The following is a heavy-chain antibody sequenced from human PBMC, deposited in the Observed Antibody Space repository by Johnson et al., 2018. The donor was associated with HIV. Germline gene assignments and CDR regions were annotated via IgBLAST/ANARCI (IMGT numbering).Heavy chain of an antibody. J-gene: IGHJ3*02. V-gene: IGHV3-33*08. Sequence: QMLLVESGGGVVQPGRSLRLSCAASGFTFSSYAMHWVRQAPGKGLEWVAVIWYDGSEKYYVDSVKGRFTISRDNAKNSLYLQMHSLRAEDTAVYYCARAPHPQWQWLPPGAFDIWGQGTMVTVSS. D-gene: IGHD6-19*01. CDR3: ARAPHPQWQWLPPGAFDI. CDR2: IWYDGSEK. CDR1: GFTFSSYA.